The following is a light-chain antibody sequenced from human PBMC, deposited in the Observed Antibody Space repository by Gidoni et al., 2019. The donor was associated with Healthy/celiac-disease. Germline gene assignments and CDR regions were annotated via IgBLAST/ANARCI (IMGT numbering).Light chain of an antibody. Sequence: AIRITQSPSSFSASTADRVTITRPTSQGISSYLAWYQQKPGKAPKLLIYAASTLQSGVPSRFSGSGSGTDFTLTISCLQSEDFAAYYCQQYYSYPLTFGRGTRLEIK. CDR1: QGISSY. V-gene: IGKV1-8*01. CDR2: AAS. CDR3: QQYYSYPLT. J-gene: IGKJ5*01.